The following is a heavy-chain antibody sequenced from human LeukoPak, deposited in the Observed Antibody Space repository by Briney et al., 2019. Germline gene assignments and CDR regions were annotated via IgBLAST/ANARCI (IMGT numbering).Heavy chain of an antibody. CDR1: GFTFSSYG. V-gene: IGHV3-21*01. J-gene: IGHJ4*02. Sequence: GGSLRLSCAASGFTFSSYGMRWVRQAPGKGLEWVSSISSSSSYIYYADSVKGRFTISRDNAKNSLYLQMNSLRAEDTAVYYCARAYITIFGVVIPDYFDYWGQGTLVTVSS. CDR3: ARAYITIFGVVIPDYFDY. CDR2: ISSSSSYI. D-gene: IGHD3-3*01.